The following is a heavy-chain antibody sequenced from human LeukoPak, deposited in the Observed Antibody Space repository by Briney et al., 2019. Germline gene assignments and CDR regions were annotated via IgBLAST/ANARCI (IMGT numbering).Heavy chain of an antibody. CDR1: GFTFSSYW. CDR3: ARDVGASGSQ. Sequence: PGGSLRLSCAASGFTFSSYWMRWVRQVPGEGLVWVSRINEHGSTTDYADSVKDRFTISRDNAKNTLYLQMNSLRVEDTAVYYCARDVGASGSQWGQGTLLTVSS. J-gene: IGHJ4*02. D-gene: IGHD3-10*01. V-gene: IGHV3-74*01. CDR2: INEHGSTT.